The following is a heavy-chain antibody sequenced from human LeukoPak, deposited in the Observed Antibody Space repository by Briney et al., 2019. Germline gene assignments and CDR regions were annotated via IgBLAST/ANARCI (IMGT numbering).Heavy chain of an antibody. J-gene: IGHJ4*02. V-gene: IGHV1-69*04. CDR1: GGTFSSYA. D-gene: IGHD3-10*01. CDR2: IIPILGIA. Sequence: ASVKVSCKASGGTFSSYAISWVRQAPGQGLEWMGRIIPILGIANYAQKFQGRVTITADKSTSTAYMELSSLRSEDTAVYYCARDPGMVRGVLPGYWGQGTLVTVSS. CDR3: ARDPGMVRGVLPGY.